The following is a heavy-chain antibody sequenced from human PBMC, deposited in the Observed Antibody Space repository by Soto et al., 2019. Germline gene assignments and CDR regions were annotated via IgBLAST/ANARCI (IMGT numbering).Heavy chain of an antibody. Sequence: GGSLRLSCAASGFTFSSYWMHWVRQAPGKGLVWVSRINSDGSSASYADSVKGRFTISRDNAKNTLHLQMNSLRAEDTAVYYCARDRTMVRGPTLDVWGQGTTVTVSS. CDR2: INSDGSSA. D-gene: IGHD3-10*01. CDR3: ARDRTMVRGPTLDV. CDR1: GFTFSSYW. V-gene: IGHV3-74*01. J-gene: IGHJ6*02.